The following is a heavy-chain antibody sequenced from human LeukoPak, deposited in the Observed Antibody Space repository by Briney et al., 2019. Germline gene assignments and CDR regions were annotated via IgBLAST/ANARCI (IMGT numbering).Heavy chain of an antibody. CDR1: GGSISSYY. Sequence: PSETLSLTCTVSGGSISSYYWSWIRQPPGKGLEWIGYIYYSGSTNYNPSLKSRVTISVDTSKNQFSLKLSSVTAADTAVYYCARGSFYYDNRGPGDFWGQGTLVTVSS. CDR3: ARGSFYYDNRGPGDF. D-gene: IGHD3-22*01. V-gene: IGHV4-59*08. CDR2: IYYSGST. J-gene: IGHJ4*02.